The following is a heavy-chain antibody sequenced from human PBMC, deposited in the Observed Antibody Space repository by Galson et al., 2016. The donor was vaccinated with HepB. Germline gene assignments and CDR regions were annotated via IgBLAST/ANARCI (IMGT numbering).Heavy chain of an antibody. Sequence: SLRLSCAASGFTFSSYWMSWVRQGPGKGLEWVAIIKQDGSEKYHVDTVKGRFTISRDNAKKSRYLQMNSLRAEDTAVYYCARVGIGSSWYFDYWGQGTLVTVSS. CDR1: GFTFSSYW. J-gene: IGHJ4*02. D-gene: IGHD6-13*01. CDR3: ARVGIGSSWYFDY. V-gene: IGHV3-7*01. CDR2: IKQDGSEK.